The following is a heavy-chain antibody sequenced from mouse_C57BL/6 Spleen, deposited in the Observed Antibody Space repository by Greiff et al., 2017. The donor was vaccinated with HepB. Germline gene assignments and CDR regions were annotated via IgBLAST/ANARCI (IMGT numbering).Heavy chain of an antibody. Sequence: QVQLQQPGAELVKPGASVKLSCKASGYTFTSYWMHWVKQRPGQGLEWIGMIHPNSGSTNYNEKFKSKATLTVDKSSSTAYMQLSSLTSEDSAIYYCARSDTTWYFDVWGTGTTVTVSS. V-gene: IGHV1-64*01. CDR1: GYTFTSYW. D-gene: IGHD1-1*01. CDR3: ARSDTTWYFDV. CDR2: IHPNSGST. J-gene: IGHJ1*03.